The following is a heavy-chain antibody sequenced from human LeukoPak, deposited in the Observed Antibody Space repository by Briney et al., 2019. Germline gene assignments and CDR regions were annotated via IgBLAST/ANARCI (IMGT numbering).Heavy chain of an antibody. CDR2: IHYSGTT. D-gene: IGHD3-9*01. CDR3: ATGRSIRYFDY. Sequence: SSETLSLTCTVSGVSIFSYYWNWIRQPPGQGLEWIGYIHYSGTTNYNPSLKSRVSISIDTSKSQFSLKLTSATAADTAIYYCATGRSIRYFDYWGQATLLSVSS. CDR1: GVSIFSYY. V-gene: IGHV4-59*08. J-gene: IGHJ4*02.